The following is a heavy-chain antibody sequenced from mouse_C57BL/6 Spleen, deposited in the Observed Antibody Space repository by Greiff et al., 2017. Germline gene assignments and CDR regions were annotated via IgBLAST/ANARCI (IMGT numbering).Heavy chain of an antibody. CDR2: IDPSDSYT. D-gene: IGHD2-12*01. J-gene: IGHJ2*01. Sequence: QVQLQQPGAELVKPGASVTLSCKASGYTFTSYWMQWVKQRPGQGLEWIGEIDPSDSYTNYNQKFKGKATLTVYTSSSTAYMQRSSLTSEDSAVYYCAFTTSYYFDYWGQGTTLTVSS. CDR1: GYTFTSYW. V-gene: IGHV1-50*01. CDR3: AFTTSYYFDY.